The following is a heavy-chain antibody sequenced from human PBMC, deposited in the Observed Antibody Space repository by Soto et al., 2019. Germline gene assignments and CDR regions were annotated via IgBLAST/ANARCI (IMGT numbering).Heavy chain of an antibody. Sequence: QVQLQQWGAGLLKPSETLSLTCAVYGGSFSGDYWSWIRQPPGKGLEWIGEINHSGSTNYNPSLKSRVTISVDTSKNQFSLKLSSVTAAVTAVYYCASSNDPAAGTSYWGQGTLVTVSS. CDR1: GGSFSGDY. CDR3: ASSNDPAAGTSY. J-gene: IGHJ4*02. V-gene: IGHV4-34*01. CDR2: INHSGST. D-gene: IGHD6-13*01.